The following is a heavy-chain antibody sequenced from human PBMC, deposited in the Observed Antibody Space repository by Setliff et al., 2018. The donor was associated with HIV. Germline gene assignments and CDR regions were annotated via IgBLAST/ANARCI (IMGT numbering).Heavy chain of an antibody. J-gene: IGHJ5*02. CDR3: AKVPRVTLIRGVIEGAWFDP. D-gene: IGHD3-10*01. CDR1: GGSFSGYF. CDR2: IVHDGST. Sequence: SETLSLTCAVYGGSFSGYFWSWIRQPPGKGLEWIGEIVHDGSTNYNPSLKSRVTISIDTSKSQFSLRLRSVTAADTALYYCAKVPRVTLIRGVIEGAWFDPWGQGTPVTSPQ. V-gene: IGHV4-34*12.